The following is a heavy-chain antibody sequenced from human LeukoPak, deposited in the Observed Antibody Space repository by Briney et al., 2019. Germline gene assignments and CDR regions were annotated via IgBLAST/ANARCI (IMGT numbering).Heavy chain of an antibody. D-gene: IGHD3-10*01. CDR1: GFTFSRYN. CDR2: ISTSSSYI. CDR3: ARDREGFGESYFDY. J-gene: IGHJ4*02. Sequence: GGSLRLSCAAAGFTFSRYNMNWVRQAPGKGLEWVSLISTSSSYIYYADSMKGRFTISRDNAKNSLSLQMNSLRAQDTAVYYCARDREGFGESYFDYWGQGTLVTVSS. V-gene: IGHV3-21*01.